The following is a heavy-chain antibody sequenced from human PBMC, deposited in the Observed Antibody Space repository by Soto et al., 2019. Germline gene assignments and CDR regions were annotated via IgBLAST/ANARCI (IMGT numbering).Heavy chain of an antibody. J-gene: IGHJ4*02. CDR1: GGSISDYY. CDR3: ARQAID. Sequence: QVQLQESGPGLVKPSETLSLTCTVSGGSISDYYWSWFRQAPGKGLDWIGYVYYSGSTNYNPSLQSRVTVSGDTSKNQYSLRLSSVTAADTAVYYCARQAIDWGQGTLVTVSS. V-gene: IGHV4-59*08. CDR2: VYYSGST.